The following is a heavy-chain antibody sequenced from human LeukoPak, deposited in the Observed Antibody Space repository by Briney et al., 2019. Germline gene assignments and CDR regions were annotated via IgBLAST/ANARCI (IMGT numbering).Heavy chain of an antibody. CDR1: GYTFTSYG. Sequence: GASVNVSCKASGYTFTSYGISWVRQAPGQGLEWMGWISAYNGNTNYAQKLQGRVTMTTDTSTSTAYMELRSLTSDDTAVYYCARDKPRLLDYDYVWGSYRYDAFDIWGQGTMVTVSS. D-gene: IGHD3-16*02. CDR2: ISAYNGNT. CDR3: ARDKPRLLDYDYVWGSYRYDAFDI. V-gene: IGHV1-18*01. J-gene: IGHJ3*02.